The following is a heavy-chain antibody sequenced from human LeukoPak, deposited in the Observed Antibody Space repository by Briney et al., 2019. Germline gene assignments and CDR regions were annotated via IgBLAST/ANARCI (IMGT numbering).Heavy chain of an antibody. V-gene: IGHV4-4*07. CDR3: ARACSGGSCYSPYFDY. D-gene: IGHD2-15*01. CDR1: GGSISSYY. J-gene: IGHJ4*02. CDR2: IYTSGST. Sequence: SETLSLTCTVSGGSISSYYWSWIRQPAGKGLEWIGRIYTSGSTNYNPSLKSRVTISVDTSKNQFSLKLSSVTAADTAVYCCARACSGGSCYSPYFDYWGQGTLVTVSS.